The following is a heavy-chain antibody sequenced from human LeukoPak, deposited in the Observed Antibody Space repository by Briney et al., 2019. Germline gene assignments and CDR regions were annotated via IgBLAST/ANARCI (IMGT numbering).Heavy chain of an antibody. D-gene: IGHD5-24*01. CDR2: ISSSSSYI. Sequence: GGSLRLSCAASGFTFSSYSMNWVRQAPGKGLEWVSSISSSSSYIYYADSVKGRFTISRDNAKNSLYLQMNSLRVEDTAVYYCAKEGRSLQTYWGQGTLVTVSS. J-gene: IGHJ4*02. CDR1: GFTFSSYS. V-gene: IGHV3-21*04. CDR3: AKEGRSLQTY.